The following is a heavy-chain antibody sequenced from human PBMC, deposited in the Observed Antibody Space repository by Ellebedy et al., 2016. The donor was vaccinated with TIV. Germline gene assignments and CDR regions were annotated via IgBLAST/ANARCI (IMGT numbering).Heavy chain of an antibody. CDR2: IYPGDSDA. V-gene: IGHV5-51*01. CDR3: ARHSGGYSSSSDY. J-gene: IGHJ4*02. D-gene: IGHD6-6*01. CDR1: GYSFTSYW. Sequence: GESLKISXKGSGYSFTSYWIGWVRQMPGKGLEWMGIIYPGDSDARYSPSFRGQVTISADKSVSTAYLQWSSLKASDTAMYYCARHSGGYSSSSDYWGQGTLVTVSS.